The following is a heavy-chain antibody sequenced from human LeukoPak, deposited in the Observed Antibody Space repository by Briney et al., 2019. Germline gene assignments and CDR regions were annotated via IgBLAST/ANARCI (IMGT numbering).Heavy chain of an antibody. J-gene: IGHJ4*02. D-gene: IGHD1-26*01. CDR1: GFTFSSYW. Sequence: GGSLRLSCAASGFTFSSYWMSWVRQAPGKGLEWVANIKQDGSEKYYVDSVKGRFTISRDNAKNSLYLQMNSLRAEDTAVYYCARGPYSGSYPVGYYFDYWGQGTLVTVSS. CDR3: ARGPYSGSYPVGYYFDY. V-gene: IGHV3-7*01. CDR2: IKQDGSEK.